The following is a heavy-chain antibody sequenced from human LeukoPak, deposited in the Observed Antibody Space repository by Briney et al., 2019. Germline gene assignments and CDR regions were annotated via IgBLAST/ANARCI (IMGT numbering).Heavy chain of an antibody. CDR2: ISYDGGNK. Sequence: GGSLRLSCVASGYTFSDYGMHWVRQAPGKGLDWVAVISYDGGNKHFADSVKGRFTISRDYSRNTLYLEMNSLRAEDTAVYYCAKERRSSSWYFDHWGQGTLVTVSS. CDR3: AKERRSSSWYFDH. CDR1: GYTFSDYG. J-gene: IGHJ4*02. D-gene: IGHD6-13*01. V-gene: IGHV3-30*18.